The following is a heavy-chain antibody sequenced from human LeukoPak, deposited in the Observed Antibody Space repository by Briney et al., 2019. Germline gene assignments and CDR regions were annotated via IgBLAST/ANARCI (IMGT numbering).Heavy chain of an antibody. J-gene: IGHJ4*02. CDR3: ANDGFDYYDTSGYSYFHY. CDR1: VFTFSTYA. D-gene: IGHD3-22*01. CDR2: ISTTGGGN. V-gene: IGHV3-23*01. Sequence: GGSLRLSRAASVFTFSTYALSWVRPAPGKGLEGVSGISTTGGGNYYEDSPKGRFPISRDNSKNTVYLQMNSLRAEDTAVYYCANDGFDYYDTSGYSYFHYWGQGTLVTVSS.